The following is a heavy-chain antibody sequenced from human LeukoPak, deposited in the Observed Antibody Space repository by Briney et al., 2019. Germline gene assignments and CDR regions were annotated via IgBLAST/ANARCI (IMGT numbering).Heavy chain of an antibody. CDR3: AREPTYDSSGYF. V-gene: IGHV3-48*03. CDR2: ISSSGSTI. CDR1: GFTFSSYE. J-gene: IGHJ4*02. Sequence: PGGSLRLSRAASGFTFSSYEMNWVRQAPGKGLEWVSYISSSGSTIYYADSVKGRFTISRDNAKNSLYLQMNSLGAEDTAVYYCAREPTYDSSGYFWGQGTLVTVSS. D-gene: IGHD3-22*01.